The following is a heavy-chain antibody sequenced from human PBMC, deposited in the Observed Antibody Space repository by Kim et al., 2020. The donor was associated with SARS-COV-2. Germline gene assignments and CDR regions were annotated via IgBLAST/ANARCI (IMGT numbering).Heavy chain of an antibody. D-gene: IGHD4-17*01. Sequence: SATGRFTISRDNSRNTLYLQMSSLRAEDTAVYYCAKADYGDYGDAEYFQHWGQGTLVTVSS. CDR3: AKADYGDYGDAEYFQH. J-gene: IGHJ1*01. V-gene: IGHV3-30*02.